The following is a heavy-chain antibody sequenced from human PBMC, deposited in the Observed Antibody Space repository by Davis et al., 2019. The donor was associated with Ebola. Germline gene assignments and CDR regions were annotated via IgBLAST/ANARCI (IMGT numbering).Heavy chain of an antibody. CDR2: IYSGGST. CDR3: ARGPVLLWFGELPVY. Sequence: GESLKISCAASGFTVSSNYMRWVRQAPGKGLEWVSVIYSGGSTYYADSVKGRFTISRDNSKNTLYLQMNSLRAEDTAVYYCARGPVLLWFGELPVYWGQGTLVTVSS. V-gene: IGHV3-66*01. CDR1: GFTVSSNY. D-gene: IGHD3-10*01. J-gene: IGHJ4*02.